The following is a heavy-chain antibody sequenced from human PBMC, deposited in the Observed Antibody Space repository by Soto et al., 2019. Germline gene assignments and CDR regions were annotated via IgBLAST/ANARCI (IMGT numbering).Heavy chain of an antibody. D-gene: IGHD2-15*01. Sequence: GGSLRLSCAASGFTFSSYSMNWVRQAPGKGLEWVSSISSSSSYIYYADSVKGRFTISRDNAKNSLYLQMNSLRAEDTAVYYCAREEYCSGGSCYYLHAFDIWGHGTMVTVSS. V-gene: IGHV3-21*01. CDR1: GFTFSSYS. J-gene: IGHJ3*02. CDR3: AREEYCSGGSCYYLHAFDI. CDR2: ISSSSSYI.